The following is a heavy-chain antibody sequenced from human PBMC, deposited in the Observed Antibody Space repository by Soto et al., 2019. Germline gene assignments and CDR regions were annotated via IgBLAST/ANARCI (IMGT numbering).Heavy chain of an antibody. Sequence: QLQLQESGSGLVKPSQTLSLTCAVSGGSISSGGYSWSWIRQPPGKGLEWIGYIFHSGSTYYNPSLKSRVTIPVHRSRNQFSLKLSSVTAADTAVYYCAGSDYYACSGDQYFQLWGQGTLVTVSS. CDR2: IFHSGST. D-gene: IGHD3-22*01. J-gene: IGHJ1*01. CDR3: AGSDYYACSGDQYFQL. V-gene: IGHV4-30-2*01. CDR1: GGSISSGGYS.